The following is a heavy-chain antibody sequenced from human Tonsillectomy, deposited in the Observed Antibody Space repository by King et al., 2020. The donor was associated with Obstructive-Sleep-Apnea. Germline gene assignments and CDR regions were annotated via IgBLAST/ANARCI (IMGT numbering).Heavy chain of an antibody. J-gene: IGHJ3*02. CDR2: ISYDGSNK. Sequence: VQLVESGGGVVQPGRSLRLSCAASGFTFSSYGMHWVRQAPGKGLEWVAVISYDGSNKYYADSVKGRFTISRDNSKNTLYLQMNSLRAEDTAVYYCAKDLRAMVSRGAFDIWGQGTMVTVSS. V-gene: IGHV3-30*18. CDR1: GFTFSSYG. CDR3: AKDLRAMVSRGAFDI. D-gene: IGHD5-18*01.